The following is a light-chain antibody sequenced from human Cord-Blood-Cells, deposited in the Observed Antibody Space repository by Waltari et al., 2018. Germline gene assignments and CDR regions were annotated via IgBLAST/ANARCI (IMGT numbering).Light chain of an antibody. J-gene: IGKJ2*01. V-gene: IGKV1-33*01. CDR3: QQYDNLPYT. Sequence: DIQMTQSPSSLSASVGDRVTITCQASQDISNYLNWYQPKPGKAPKLLIYDASNLETGFPSRFSGSGSGTDFTFTISSLQPEDIATYYCQQYDNLPYTFGQGTKLEIK. CDR1: QDISNY. CDR2: DAS.